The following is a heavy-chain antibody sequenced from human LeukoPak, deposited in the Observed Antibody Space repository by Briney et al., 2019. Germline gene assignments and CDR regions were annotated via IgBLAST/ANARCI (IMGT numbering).Heavy chain of an antibody. CDR2: ISYDGSNK. CDR1: GFTFSSCA. D-gene: IGHD6-13*01. V-gene: IGHV3-30-3*01. CDR3: AREGKSSSWFCIDY. Sequence: PGGSIRLSCAASGFTFSSCAMHWVRQAPGKGLEWVAVISYDGSNKYYADSVKGRFTISRDNSKNTLYLQMNSLRAEDTAVYYCAREGKSSSWFCIDYWGQGALVTVSS. J-gene: IGHJ4*02.